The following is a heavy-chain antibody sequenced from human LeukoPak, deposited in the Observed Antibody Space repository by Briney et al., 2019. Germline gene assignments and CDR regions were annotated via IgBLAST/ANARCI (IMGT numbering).Heavy chain of an antibody. D-gene: IGHD3-10*01. J-gene: IGHJ6*03. Sequence: SETLSLTCTVSGGSISSSSYYWGWIRQPPGKGLEWIGSIYYSGSTYYNPSLKSRVTISVDTSKNQFSLKLSSVTAADTAVYYCARDYTYYYGSGSYYSKLYYYYYMDVWGKGTTVTVSS. V-gene: IGHV4-39*07. CDR1: GGSISSSSYY. CDR3: ARDYTYYYGSGSYYSKLYYYYYMDV. CDR2: IYYSGST.